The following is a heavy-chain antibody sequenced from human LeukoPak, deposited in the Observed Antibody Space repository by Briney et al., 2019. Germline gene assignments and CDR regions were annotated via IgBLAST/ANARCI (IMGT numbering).Heavy chain of an antibody. CDR1: GFTFSSYG. D-gene: IGHD5-12*01. CDR2: ISFDGNNI. V-gene: IGHV3-30*03. J-gene: IGHJ5*02. CDR3: TRALRFRPQLDP. Sequence: GGSLRLSCAASGFTFSSYGMHWVRQAPGKGLEWVAVISFDGNNIFYADSVKGRFTISRDNSKNTLYLQMNSLRAEDTAVYYCTRALRFRPQLDPWGQGTLVTVSS.